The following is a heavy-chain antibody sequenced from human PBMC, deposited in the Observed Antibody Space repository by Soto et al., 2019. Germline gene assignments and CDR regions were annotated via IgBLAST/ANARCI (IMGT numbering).Heavy chain of an antibody. CDR3: AREDFYRFDY. J-gene: IGHJ4*02. CDR2: IKEDGSAK. Sequence: EVQLVESGGGLVQPGGSLRVCCAPSGFTFTSYWMSWVRQAPGKGLEWVANIKEDGSAKYYLDSVKGRFTISRDNAKNSLYLQMNSLRAEDTAVYYCAREDFYRFDYWGQGNLVTVSS. CDR1: GFTFTSYW. V-gene: IGHV3-7*01.